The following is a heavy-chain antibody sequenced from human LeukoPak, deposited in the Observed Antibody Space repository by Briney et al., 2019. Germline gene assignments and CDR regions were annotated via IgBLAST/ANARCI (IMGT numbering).Heavy chain of an antibody. CDR1: GFTVSSNY. V-gene: IGHV3-53*01. J-gene: IGHJ2*01. CDR2: IYSGGST. Sequence: PGGSLRLSCAAPGFTVSSNYMSWVRQAPGKGLEWVSVIYSGGSTYYADSVKGRFTISRDNSKNTLYLQMNSLRAEDTAVYYCASERDTVTTDWYFDLWGRGNLVTVSS. CDR3: ASERDTVTTDWYFDL. D-gene: IGHD4-17*01.